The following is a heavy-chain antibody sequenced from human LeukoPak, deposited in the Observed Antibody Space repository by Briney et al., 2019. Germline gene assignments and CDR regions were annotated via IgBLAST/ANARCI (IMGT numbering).Heavy chain of an antibody. Sequence: PGGSLRLSCAASGFSFSNYWMHWVRQAPGKGLEWVSSISSSSSYIYYADSVKGRFTISRDNAKNSLYLQMNSLRAEDTAVYYCARPTWPYTLYAFDIWGQGTMVTVSS. CDR1: GFSFSNYW. V-gene: IGHV3-21*01. CDR2: ISSSSSYI. CDR3: ARPTWPYTLYAFDI. D-gene: IGHD2-2*02. J-gene: IGHJ3*02.